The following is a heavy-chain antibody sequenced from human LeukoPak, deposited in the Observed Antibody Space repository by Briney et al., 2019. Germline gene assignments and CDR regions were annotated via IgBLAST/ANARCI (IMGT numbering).Heavy chain of an antibody. J-gene: IGHJ5*02. CDR2: ISASNGNT. D-gene: IGHD3-10*02. Sequence: RASVRVSCKASGYTFTRYGISWVRQAPGQGLQWLGWISASNGNTNYAQKFRDRVTMTTDTSTSTAYMELRSLRSDDTAVYYCAREPTAMFGELSAGWGYNWFDPWGQGTLVTVSS. CDR1: GYTFTRYG. V-gene: IGHV1-18*01. CDR3: AREPTAMFGELSAGWGYNWFDP.